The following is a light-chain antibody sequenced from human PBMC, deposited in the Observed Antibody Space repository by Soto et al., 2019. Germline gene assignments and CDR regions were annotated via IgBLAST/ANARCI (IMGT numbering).Light chain of an antibody. V-gene: IGKV1-5*03. Sequence: DIQMTQSNSTLSASVGDRVTITCRASQTIDSWLAWYQQRPGKPPNLLIYKASTLASGVPSRFSGSGSGTEFTLTINSLQPDDFATYYCQQYHIYSGTFGQGTNVDIK. CDR2: KAS. CDR1: QTIDSW. CDR3: QQYHIYSGT. J-gene: IGKJ1*01.